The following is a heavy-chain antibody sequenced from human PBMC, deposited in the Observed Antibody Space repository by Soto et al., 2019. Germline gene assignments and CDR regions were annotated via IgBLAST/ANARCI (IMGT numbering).Heavy chain of an antibody. CDR1: GFTFSSYC. Sequence: GGSLRLSCAASGFTFSSYCMHWVRQAPGKGLEWVAVISYDGSNKYYADSVKGRFTISRDNSKNTLYLQMNSLRAEDTAVYYCAKLIEYCSGGSCHENYFDYWGQGTLVTVSS. D-gene: IGHD2-15*01. V-gene: IGHV3-30*18. CDR3: AKLIEYCSGGSCHENYFDY. J-gene: IGHJ4*02. CDR2: ISYDGSNK.